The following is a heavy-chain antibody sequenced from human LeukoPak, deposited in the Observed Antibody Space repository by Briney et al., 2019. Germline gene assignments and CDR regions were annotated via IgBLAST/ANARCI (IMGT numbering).Heavy chain of an antibody. CDR3: ARDKTAAAYLNWFDP. J-gene: IGHJ5*02. Sequence: ASVKVSCKASGYTFTSYAMNWVRQAPGQGLEWMGWINTNTGNPTYAQGFTGRFVFSLDTSVSTAYLQISSLKAEDTAVYYCARDKTAAAYLNWFDPWGQGTLVTVSS. CDR1: GYTFTSYA. V-gene: IGHV7-4-1*02. CDR2: INTNTGNP. D-gene: IGHD2-2*01.